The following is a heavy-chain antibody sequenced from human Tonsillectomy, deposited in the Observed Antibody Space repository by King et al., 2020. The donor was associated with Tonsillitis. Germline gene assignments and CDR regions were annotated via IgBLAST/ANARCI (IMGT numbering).Heavy chain of an antibody. Sequence: QLVQSGGGVVQPGRSLRLSCAASGFTFSTYGMHWVRQAPGKGLEWVAVISFDGSNKLYADSVKGRFTISRDNSKNTLYLQMNSLRAEDTAVYYCAAEYDYWGQGTLVTVSS. J-gene: IGHJ4*02. CDR1: GFTFSTYG. V-gene: IGHV3-30*03. CDR3: AAEYDY. CDR2: ISFDGSNK. D-gene: IGHD2/OR15-2a*01.